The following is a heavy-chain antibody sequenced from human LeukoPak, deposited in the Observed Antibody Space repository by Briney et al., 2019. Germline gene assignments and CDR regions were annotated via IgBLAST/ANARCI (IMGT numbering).Heavy chain of an antibody. D-gene: IGHD3-16*01. CDR3: ATLDYQKLGFDY. Sequence: SETLSLTCTVSGYSISSGYYWGWIRQPPGKGLEWIGSIYHSGSTYYNPSLKSRVTISVDTSKNQFSLKLSSVTAADTAVYYCATLDYQKLGFDYWGQGTLVTVSS. CDR1: GYSISSGYY. CDR2: IYHSGST. J-gene: IGHJ4*02. V-gene: IGHV4-38-2*02.